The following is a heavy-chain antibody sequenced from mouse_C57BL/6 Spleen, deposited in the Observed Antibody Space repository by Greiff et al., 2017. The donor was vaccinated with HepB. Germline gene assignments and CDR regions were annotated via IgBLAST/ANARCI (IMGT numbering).Heavy chain of an antibody. CDR2: ISYDGSN. CDR3: ARDRGPG. J-gene: IGHJ2*01. D-gene: IGHD3-3*01. V-gene: IGHV3-6*01. Sequence: VQLKQSGPGLVKPSQSLSLTCSVTGYSITSGYYWNWIRQFPGNKLEWMGYISYDGSNNYNPSLKNRISITRDTSKNQFFLKLNSVTTEDTATYYCARDRGPGWGQGTTLTVSS. CDR1: GYSITSGYY.